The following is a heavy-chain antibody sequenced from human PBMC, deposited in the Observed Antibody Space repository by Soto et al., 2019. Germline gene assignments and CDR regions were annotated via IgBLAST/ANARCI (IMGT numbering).Heavy chain of an antibody. CDR2: ISYDGSNK. D-gene: IGHD2-2*01. V-gene: IGHV3-30*18. Sequence: GGSLRLSCAASGFTFSSYGMHWVRQAPGKGLEWVAVISYDGSNKYYADSVKGRFTISRDNSKNTLYLQMNSLRAEDTAVYYCAKVAGGVVVPAALDYWGQGTLVTVSS. J-gene: IGHJ4*02. CDR3: AKVAGGVVVPAALDY. CDR1: GFTFSSYG.